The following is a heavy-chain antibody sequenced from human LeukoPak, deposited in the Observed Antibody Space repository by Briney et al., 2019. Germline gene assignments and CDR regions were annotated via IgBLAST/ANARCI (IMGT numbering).Heavy chain of an antibody. V-gene: IGHV3-21*01. CDR2: ISSSSSYI. D-gene: IGHD3-22*01. J-gene: IGHJ4*02. CDR1: GFTFSSYS. Sequence: GGSLRLSCAASGFTFSSYSMNWVRQAPGKGLEWVSSISSSSSYIYYADSVKGRFTISRDNAKNSLYLQMNSLIAEDTAVYYCARGRAYYYDSSGYYSNYFDYWGQGTLVTVSS. CDR3: ARGRAYYYDSSGYYSNYFDY.